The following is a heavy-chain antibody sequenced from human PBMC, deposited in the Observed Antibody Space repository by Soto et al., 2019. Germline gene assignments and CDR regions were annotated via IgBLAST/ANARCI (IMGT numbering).Heavy chain of an antibody. CDR1: EFSFRNYG. J-gene: IGHJ6*02. V-gene: IGHV3-30*18. D-gene: IGHD6-13*01. CDR2: IPYDGSKK. Sequence: GGSLRLSCVASEFSFRNYGMHWVRQAPGKGLEWVADIPYDGSKKYYAESVKGRFSISGDNSKNTLHLQMNSLRAEDTAVYYCAKDWRWQQQIYGMNVWGQGTTVTVSS. CDR3: AKDWRWQQQIYGMNV.